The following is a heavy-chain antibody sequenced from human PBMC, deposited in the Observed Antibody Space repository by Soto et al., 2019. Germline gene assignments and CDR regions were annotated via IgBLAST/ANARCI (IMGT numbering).Heavy chain of an antibody. D-gene: IGHD3-10*01. Sequence: QITLKESGPTLVKPTQTLTLTCTFSGFSLSTSGVGVGWIRQPPGKALEWLALIYWDDDKRYSPSLKSRLTTTKDTSKHQVVLTMTNMDPVDTATYYCAHIPVLWFGELAYYYGMDVWGQGTTVTVSS. CDR1: GFSLSTSGVG. V-gene: IGHV2-5*02. CDR2: IYWDDDK. J-gene: IGHJ6*02. CDR3: AHIPVLWFGELAYYYGMDV.